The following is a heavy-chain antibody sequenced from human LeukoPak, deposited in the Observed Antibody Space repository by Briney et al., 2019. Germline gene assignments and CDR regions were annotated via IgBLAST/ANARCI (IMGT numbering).Heavy chain of an antibody. J-gene: IGHJ6*02. V-gene: IGHV3-23*01. CDR2: ISGSGGST. CDR1: GFTFSSYA. D-gene: IGHD6-13*01. Sequence: GGSLRLSCAASGFTFSSYAMSWVRQAPGKGLEWVSAISGSGGSTYYADSVKGRFTISRDNSKNTLYLQVNSLRAEDTAVYYCAKGRRVVAAAGTSYYGMDVWGQGTTVTVSS. CDR3: AKGRRVVAAAGTSYYGMDV.